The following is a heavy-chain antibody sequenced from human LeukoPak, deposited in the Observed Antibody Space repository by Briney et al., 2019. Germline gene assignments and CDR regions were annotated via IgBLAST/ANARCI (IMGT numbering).Heavy chain of an antibody. CDR2: ISSGSSYK. Sequence: KPGGSLRLSCAASGFTFSDYYMSWIRQAPGKGLEWVSSISSGSSYKYYADSVKGRFTISRDNAKNSLYLQMNSLRAEDTAVYYCASPLKPLLSPRHIWGQGTMVTVSS. D-gene: IGHD1-14*01. CDR3: ASPLKPLLSPRHI. V-gene: IGHV3-11*06. CDR1: GFTFSDYY. J-gene: IGHJ3*02.